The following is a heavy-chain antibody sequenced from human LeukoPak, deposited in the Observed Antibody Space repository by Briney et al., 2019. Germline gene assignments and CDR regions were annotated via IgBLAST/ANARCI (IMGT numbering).Heavy chain of an antibody. V-gene: IGHV3-48*03. CDR3: AREVGAPE. Sequence: VGSLRLSCAASGFTFSSYEMNWVRQAPGKGLEWVSYISSSGSNIYYADSVKGRFTISRDNAKNLLYLQMNSLRAEDTAVYYCAREVGAPEWGQGTLVTVSS. J-gene: IGHJ4*02. CDR2: ISSSGSNI. CDR1: GFTFSSYE. D-gene: IGHD1-26*01.